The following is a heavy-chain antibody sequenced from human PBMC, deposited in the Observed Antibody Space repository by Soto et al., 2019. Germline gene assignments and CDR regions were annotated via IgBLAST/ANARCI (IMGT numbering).Heavy chain of an antibody. J-gene: IGHJ5*02. D-gene: IGHD2-2*01. CDR3: AREYIVVVPAASTWFDP. Sequence: SVKVSCKASGGTFSSYTISWVRQAPGQGLEWMGRIIPILGTANYAQKFQGRVTITADKSTSTAYMELSSLRSEDTAVYYCAREYIVVVPAASTWFDPWGQGTLVTVSS. V-gene: IGHV1-69*08. CDR2: IIPILGTA. CDR1: GGTFSSYT.